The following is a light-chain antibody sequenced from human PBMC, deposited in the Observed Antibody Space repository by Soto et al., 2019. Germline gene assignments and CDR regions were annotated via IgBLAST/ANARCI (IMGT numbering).Light chain of an antibody. CDR2: AAS. J-gene: IGKJ4*01. CDR3: QQTYSTPPNT. V-gene: IGKV1-39*01. Sequence: DIQMTQSPSSLSASVGDRVTITCRASQSISSFLNWYQQKPGKVPKLLIYAASSLQSGVPSRFTGSGSGTDFTLTISSLQPEDFATYYCQQTYSTPPNTFGGGTKVEIK. CDR1: QSISSF.